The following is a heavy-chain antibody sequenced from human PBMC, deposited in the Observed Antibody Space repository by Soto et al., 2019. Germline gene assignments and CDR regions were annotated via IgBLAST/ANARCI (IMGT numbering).Heavy chain of an antibody. Sequence: PGGSLRLSCAASGFTFSSYGMHWVRQAPGKGLEWVAVISYDGSNKYYADSVKGRFTISRDNSKNTLYLQMNSLRAEDTAVYYCAQPRGPLDYWGQGTLVTVSS. CDR2: ISYDGSNK. CDR3: AQPRGPLDY. J-gene: IGHJ4*02. V-gene: IGHV3-30*03. CDR1: GFTFSSYG. D-gene: IGHD2-2*01.